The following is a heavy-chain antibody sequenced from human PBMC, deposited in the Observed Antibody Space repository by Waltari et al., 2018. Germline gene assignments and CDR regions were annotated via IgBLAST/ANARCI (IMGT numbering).Heavy chain of an antibody. J-gene: IGHJ4*02. CDR1: GYSISSGYS. D-gene: IGHD3-22*01. Sequence: QVQLQESGPGLVKPSETLSLTCAVSGYSISSGYSWGWIRQPPGKGLEWIGSIYHSGSTYYNPSLKSRVTISVDTSKNQFSLKLSSVTAADTAVYYCARHGYYYDSSGYPIDYWGQGTLVTVSS. CDR2: IYHSGST. V-gene: IGHV4-38-2*01. CDR3: ARHGYYYDSSGYPIDY.